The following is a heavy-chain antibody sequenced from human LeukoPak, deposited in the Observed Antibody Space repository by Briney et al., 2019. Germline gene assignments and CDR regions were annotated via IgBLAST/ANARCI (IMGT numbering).Heavy chain of an antibody. CDR3: AQGRDGYNPFDY. V-gene: IGHV3-23*01. D-gene: IGHD5-24*01. CDR2: INSDGDST. Sequence: GGSLRLSCAASGFTFSSYTMTWVRQAPGKGLDWVSSINSDGDSTYFAHSVKGRFTISRDNSKNTVHLLLDRLRAEDTAVYYCAQGRDGYNPFDYWGQGTLVTVSS. CDR1: GFTFSSYT. J-gene: IGHJ4*02.